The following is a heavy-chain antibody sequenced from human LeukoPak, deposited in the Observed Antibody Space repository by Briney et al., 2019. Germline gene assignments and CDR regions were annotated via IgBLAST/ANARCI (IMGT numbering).Heavy chain of an antibody. CDR2: IHTRGST. CDR1: GGSISSYY. Sequence: SETLSLTCTVSGGSISSYYWSWIRQPAEKGLEWIGRIHTRGSTNYNPSLKSRVTMSGDTSKNQFSLRLRSVTAADTAVYYCARAPEFSSGWLLDYWGQGILVTVSS. D-gene: IGHD3-22*01. CDR3: ARAPEFSSGWLLDY. J-gene: IGHJ4*02. V-gene: IGHV4-4*07.